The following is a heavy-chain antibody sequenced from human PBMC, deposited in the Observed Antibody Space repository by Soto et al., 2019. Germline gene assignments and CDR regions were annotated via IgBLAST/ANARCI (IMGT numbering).Heavy chain of an antibody. V-gene: IGHV4-59*08. Sequence: SETLSLTCTVSGGSISSYYWSWIRQPPGKGLERIGYIYYSGSTNYNPSLKSRVTISVDTSKNQFSLKLRSVTAADTAVYYCARGYGDYVLDYWGQGTLVTVSS. J-gene: IGHJ4*02. CDR2: IYYSGST. CDR3: ARGYGDYVLDY. D-gene: IGHD4-17*01. CDR1: GGSISSYY.